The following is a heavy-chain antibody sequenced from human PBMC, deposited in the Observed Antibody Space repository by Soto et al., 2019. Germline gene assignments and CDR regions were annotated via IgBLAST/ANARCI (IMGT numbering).Heavy chain of an antibody. D-gene: IGHD6-19*01. CDR3: ARDFTDSSGPTLGMGV. CDR1: GDSISSGDYY. J-gene: IGHJ6*02. CDR2: IYYSGST. V-gene: IGHV4-30-4*01. Sequence: SETLSLTCTVSGDSISSGDYYWSWIRQPPGKGLEWIGYIYYSGSTYYKPSLKSRVTISVDTSKNQFYLKLSSVTAADTALYYCARDFTDSSGPTLGMGVWGQGTTVTVSS.